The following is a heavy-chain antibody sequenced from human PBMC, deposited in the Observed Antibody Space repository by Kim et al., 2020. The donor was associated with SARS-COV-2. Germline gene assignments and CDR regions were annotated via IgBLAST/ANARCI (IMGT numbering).Heavy chain of an antibody. CDR2: ISSSSSTI. V-gene: IGHV3-48*02. Sequence: GGSLRLSCAASGFTFSSYSMNWVRQAPGKGLEWVSYISSSSSTIYYADSVKGRFTISRDNAKNSLYLQMNSLRDEDTAVYYCAGDRAWGQEKGYFGYWGQGTLFTGSS. D-gene: IGHD3-16*01. CDR1: GFTFSSYS. J-gene: IGHJ4*02. CDR3: AGDRAWGQEKGYFGY.